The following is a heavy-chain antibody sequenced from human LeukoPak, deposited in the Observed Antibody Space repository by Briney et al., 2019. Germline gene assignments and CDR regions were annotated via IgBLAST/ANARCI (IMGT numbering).Heavy chain of an antibody. J-gene: IGHJ4*02. D-gene: IGHD3-22*01. CDR2: IYHSGST. V-gene: IGHV4-4*02. Sequence: SETLSLTCAVSGGSISSSSGNCWTWVRQPPGKGLEWIGEIYHSGSTNYNPSLKSRVTMLLDKSKNQFSLKLSSVTAADTAVYYCATDGGYYYDSSGYYSNYWGQGTLVTVSS. CDR3: ATDGGYYYDSSGYYSNY. CDR1: GGSISSSSGNC.